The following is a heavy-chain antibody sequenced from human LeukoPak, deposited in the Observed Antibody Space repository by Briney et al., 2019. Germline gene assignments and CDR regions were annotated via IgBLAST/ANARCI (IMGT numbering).Heavy chain of an antibody. J-gene: IGHJ6*03. Sequence: GGSLRLSCAASGFTFTSYAMSWVRQAPGKGLEWVSAISGSGGSTYYADSVKGRFTISRDNSKNTLYLQMNSLRAEDTAVYYCARDRGACSSTSCYYYYMDVWGKGTTVTVSS. CDR1: GFTFTSYA. CDR3: ARDRGACSSTSCYYYYMDV. CDR2: ISGSGGST. D-gene: IGHD2-2*01. V-gene: IGHV3-23*01.